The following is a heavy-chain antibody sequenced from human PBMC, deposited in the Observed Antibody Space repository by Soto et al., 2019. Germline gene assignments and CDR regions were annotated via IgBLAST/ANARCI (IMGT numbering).Heavy chain of an antibody. V-gene: IGHV1-69*01. CDR2: IIPILGTV. CDR3: ATRVSISGVVISWFDP. D-gene: IGHD3-3*01. CDR1: GGTFSSYS. J-gene: IGHJ5*01. Sequence: QVQLVQSGAEVKEPGSSVKVSCKASGGTFSSYSISWVRQAPGQGLEWMGGIIPILGTVQYAQMFQGRLTITADESTSPAYMELSRLKSDATAVYYCATRVSISGVVISWFDPWGRGTLVTVSS.